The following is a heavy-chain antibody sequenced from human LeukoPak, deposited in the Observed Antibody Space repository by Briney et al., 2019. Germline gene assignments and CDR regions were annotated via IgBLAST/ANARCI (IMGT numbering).Heavy chain of an antibody. CDR3: VKTDGSWHTFDY. Sequence: GGSLRLSCSASGFTFSSYVMHWVRQAPGKGLEYVSAISGNGHNPYYADSVRGRFTVSRDNSKNTLYLQMSSLRAEDTAVYYCVKTDGSWHTFDYWGQGTLVTVSS. CDR1: GFTFSSYV. V-gene: IGHV3-64D*06. J-gene: IGHJ4*02. CDR2: ISGNGHNP. D-gene: IGHD6-13*01.